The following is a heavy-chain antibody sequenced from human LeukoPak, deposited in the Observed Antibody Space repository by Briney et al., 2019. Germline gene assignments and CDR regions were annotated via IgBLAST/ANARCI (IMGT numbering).Heavy chain of an antibody. D-gene: IGHD3-3*01. V-gene: IGHV3-15*01. J-gene: IGHJ4*02. CDR3: TTGEYDFWSSPYFDY. CDR1: GFTFSRYW. CDR2: IKSKTDGGTT. Sequence: GGSLRLSCAASGFTFSRYWMSWVRQAPGKGLEWVGRIKSKTDGGTTDYAAPVKGRFTISRDDSKNTLYPQMNSLKTEDTAVYYCTTGEYDFWSSPYFDYWGQGTLVTVSS.